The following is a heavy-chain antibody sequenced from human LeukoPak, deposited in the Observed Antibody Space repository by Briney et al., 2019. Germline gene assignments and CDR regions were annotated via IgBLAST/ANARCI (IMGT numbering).Heavy chain of an antibody. CDR2: IHYSGNT. CDR1: GGSISSYY. V-gene: IGHV4-59*08. Sequence: PSETLSLTCTVSGGSISSYYWSWIRQSPGEVLEWIGYIHYSGNTNYNPSIKSRVTISVDTPKNQFSLKLRSVTAADTAVYYCARGGTGHIDYWGQGTLVTVSS. D-gene: IGHD1-26*01. CDR3: ARGGTGHIDY. J-gene: IGHJ4*02.